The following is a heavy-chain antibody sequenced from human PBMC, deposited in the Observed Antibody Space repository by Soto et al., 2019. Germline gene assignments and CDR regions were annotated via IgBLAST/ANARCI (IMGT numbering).Heavy chain of an antibody. J-gene: IGHJ4*02. CDR2: INAGNGNT. D-gene: IGHD5-18*01. Sequence: KGARKGVGYAFSIYAMHWLRKKNGQRLEWMGWINAGNGNTKYSQKFQGRVTITRDTSASTAYMELSSLRSEDTAVYYCARVGVQLWLRGPFDYWGQGTLVTVSS. V-gene: IGHV1-3*01. CDR3: ARVGVQLWLRGPFDY. CDR1: GYAFSIYA.